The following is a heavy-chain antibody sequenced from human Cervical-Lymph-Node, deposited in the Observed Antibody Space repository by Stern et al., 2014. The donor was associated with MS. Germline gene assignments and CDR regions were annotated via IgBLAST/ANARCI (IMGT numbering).Heavy chain of an antibody. CDR3: ATPSTVTVGGMDV. CDR1: GGTFSNQA. Sequence: VQLVESGAEVKKPGSSGKVSCKASGGTFSNQAINWVRQAPGQVLEWVGVIIPIFGTPNCSQKVQDIVTITADESTSTAYMDLSSLRSEDTAVYYCATPSTVTVGGMDVWGQGTTVTVSS. J-gene: IGHJ6*02. D-gene: IGHD4-17*01. V-gene: IGHV1-69*01. CDR2: IIPIFGTP.